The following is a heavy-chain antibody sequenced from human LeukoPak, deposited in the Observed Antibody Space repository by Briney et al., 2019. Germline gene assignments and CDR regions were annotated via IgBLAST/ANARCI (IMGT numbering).Heavy chain of an antibody. CDR2: IYYSGST. D-gene: IGHD2-15*01. Sequence: SQTLSLTCTVSGGSISSGDYYWSWIRQPPEKGLEWIGYIYYSGSTYYNPSLKSRVTISVDTSKNQFSLKLSSVTAADTAVYYCARDADLGYCSGGSCYLYYYGMDVWGQGTTVTVSS. CDR1: GGSISSGDYY. CDR3: ARDADLGYCSGGSCYLYYYGMDV. V-gene: IGHV4-30-4*01. J-gene: IGHJ6*02.